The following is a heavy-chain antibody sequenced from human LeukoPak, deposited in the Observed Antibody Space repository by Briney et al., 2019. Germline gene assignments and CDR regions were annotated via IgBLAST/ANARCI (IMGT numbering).Heavy chain of an antibody. J-gene: IGHJ4*02. CDR1: GFTFSYYT. CDR2: ISSSSSFI. V-gene: IGHV3-21*01. D-gene: IGHD6-13*01. Sequence: AGGSLRLSCAASGFTFSYYTMNRVRQAPGKGLEWVSSISSSSSFIYYADSVKGRFTISRDNAKNSLYLQMNSLRAEDTAVYYCARNSSSWYYFDYWGQGTLVTVSS. CDR3: ARNSSSWYYFDY.